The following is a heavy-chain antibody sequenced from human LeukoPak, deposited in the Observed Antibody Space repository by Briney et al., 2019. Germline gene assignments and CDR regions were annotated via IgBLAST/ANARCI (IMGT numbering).Heavy chain of an antibody. D-gene: IGHD5-18*01. CDR2: IYSGGST. J-gene: IGHJ4*02. Sequence: AGGSLRLSCAASGFTVSSNYMSWVRQAPGKGLEWVSVIYSGGSTYYADSVKGRFTISRDNSKNTLYLQMNSLRAEDTAVYYCARGAGIQLWLMDYWGQGTLVTVSS. CDR3: ARGAGIQLWLMDY. V-gene: IGHV3-66*01. CDR1: GFTVSSNY.